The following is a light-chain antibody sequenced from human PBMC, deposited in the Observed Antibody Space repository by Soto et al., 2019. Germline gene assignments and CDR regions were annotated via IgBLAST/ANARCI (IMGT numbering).Light chain of an antibody. CDR3: QSYDSSLSGYV. CDR2: ANS. V-gene: IGLV1-40*01. Sequence: QSVLTQPPSVSGAPGQRVTISCTGSSSNIGAGYDVHWYQQLPGTAPQLLIYANSNRPSGVPGRFPGSKSGASASLAITGLQAEDEADHYCQSYDSSLSGYVFGTGTKVTVL. CDR1: SSNIGAGYD. J-gene: IGLJ1*01.